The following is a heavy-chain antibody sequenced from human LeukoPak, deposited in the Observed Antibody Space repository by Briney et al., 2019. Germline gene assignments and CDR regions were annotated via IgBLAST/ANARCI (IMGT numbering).Heavy chain of an antibody. Sequence: ASVKVSXKASGYTFTGYYMHWVRQAPGQGLEWMGRINPNSGDTNYAQKFQGRVTMTRDTSISTAYMELSRLRSDDTAVYYCARDVYYYDSSGYYPDYWGQGTLVTVSS. V-gene: IGHV1-2*06. J-gene: IGHJ4*02. CDR3: ARDVYYYDSSGYYPDY. CDR2: INPNSGDT. D-gene: IGHD3-22*01. CDR1: GYTFTGYY.